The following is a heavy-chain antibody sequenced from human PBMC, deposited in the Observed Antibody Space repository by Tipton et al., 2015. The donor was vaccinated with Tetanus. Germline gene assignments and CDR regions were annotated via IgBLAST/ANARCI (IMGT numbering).Heavy chain of an antibody. J-gene: IGHJ5*02. Sequence: GLVKPSETLSLTCTVSGGSINSDTFYWDWIRQTPGKALEWIGNIYYNGNTLQNPSLKSRVTMSLDKSKNQFSLKLRSVTAADTAFYYCARTAVNWFDPWGQGILVTVSS. CDR1: GGSINSDTFY. CDR2: IYYNGNT. V-gene: IGHV4-39*01. CDR3: ARTAVNWFDP. D-gene: IGHD2-21*02.